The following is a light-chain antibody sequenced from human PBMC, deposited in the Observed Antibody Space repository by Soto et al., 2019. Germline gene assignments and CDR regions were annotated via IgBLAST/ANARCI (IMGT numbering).Light chain of an antibody. Sequence: ILMTQSPESLPVSLGERAAINCNSSQSVLYTSNNRDYLAWYRQKPGQPPQLLIHWASTRLSGVPDRFSGSGSGTHFTFTISSLQPEDVAIYFCQQYYSTPLTFGGGTKV. CDR2: WAS. J-gene: IGKJ4*01. CDR3: QQYYSTPLT. V-gene: IGKV4-1*01. CDR1: QSVLYTSNNRDY.